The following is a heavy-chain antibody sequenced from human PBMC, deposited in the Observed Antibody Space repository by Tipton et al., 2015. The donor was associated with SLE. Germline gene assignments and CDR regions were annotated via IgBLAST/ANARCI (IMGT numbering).Heavy chain of an antibody. V-gene: IGHV4-4*07. J-gene: IGHJ4*02. Sequence: TLSLTCTVSGGVISEHYWGWIRQPAGKGLEWIGRIYTGGNTKYNPSLESRVTLSADASKAQFSLKLTSVTAADTAVYYCVVCSPSSCAYFDYWGQGRLVTVSS. CDR3: VVCSPSSCAYFDY. D-gene: IGHD2-2*01. CDR1: GGVISEHY. CDR2: IYTGGNT.